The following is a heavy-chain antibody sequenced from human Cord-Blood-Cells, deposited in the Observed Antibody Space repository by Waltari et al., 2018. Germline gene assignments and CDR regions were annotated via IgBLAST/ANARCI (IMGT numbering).Heavy chain of an antibody. Sequence: QVPLVQSGAGVKKPGASVTVTCKASGYTFPGSYIHWVRQAPGQGLEWMGWINPNSGGTNYAQKFQGRVTMTRDTSISTAYMELSRLRSDDTAVYYCARVDKTTVTTDYWGQGTLVTVSS. CDR2: INPNSGGT. CDR3: ARVDKTTVTTDY. J-gene: IGHJ4*02. CDR1: GYTFPGSY. V-gene: IGHV1-2*02. D-gene: IGHD4-17*01.